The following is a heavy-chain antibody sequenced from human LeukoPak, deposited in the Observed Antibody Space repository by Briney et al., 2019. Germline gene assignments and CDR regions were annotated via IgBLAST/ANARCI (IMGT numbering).Heavy chain of an antibody. D-gene: IGHD6-13*01. CDR1: GGSISNNGYY. CDR3: ARNSGFKNSWPFDY. Sequence: SETLSLTCIVSGGSISNNGYYWSWIRQPPGKGLEWIGYIYHSGSTYYNPSLKSRVTISVDRSKNQFSLKLSSVTAADTAVYYCARNSGFKNSWPFDYWGQGTLVTVSS. J-gene: IGHJ4*02. V-gene: IGHV4-30-2*01. CDR2: IYHSGST.